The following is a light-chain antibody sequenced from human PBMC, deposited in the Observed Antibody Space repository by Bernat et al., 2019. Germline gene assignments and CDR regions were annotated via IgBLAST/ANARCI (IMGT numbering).Light chain of an antibody. J-gene: IGKJ1*01. CDR3: QPYYTSPWT. CDR2: AAS. CDR1: QGIGSY. V-gene: IGKV1-8*01. Sequence: AIRMTQSPSSLSASRGDRVNITCRASQGIGSYLAWYQQKPVTAPKVLIYAASTLQNGVPSRFSGSGSGTDFTLTISCLQSEDFETYSCQPYYTSPWTFCQGTQVEIK.